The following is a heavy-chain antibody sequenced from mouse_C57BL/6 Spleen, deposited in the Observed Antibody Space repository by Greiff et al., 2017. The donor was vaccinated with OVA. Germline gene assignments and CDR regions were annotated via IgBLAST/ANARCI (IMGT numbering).Heavy chain of an antibody. CDR3: TTPITTVVATGGYYFDY. J-gene: IGHJ2*01. V-gene: IGHV14-1*01. CDR2: IDPEDGDT. CDR1: GFNIKDYY. Sequence: VQLQQSGAELVRPGASVKLSCTASGFNIKDYYMHWVKQRPEQGLEWIGRIDPEDGDTEYAPKFPGKAIMTADTSSHTAYLQLRSLTSEDTAVYYCTTPITTVVATGGYYFDYWGQGTTLTVSS. D-gene: IGHD1-1*01.